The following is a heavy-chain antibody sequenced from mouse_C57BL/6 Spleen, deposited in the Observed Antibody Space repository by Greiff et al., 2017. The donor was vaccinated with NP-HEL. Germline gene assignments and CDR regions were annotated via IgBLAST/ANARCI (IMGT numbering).Heavy chain of an antibody. J-gene: IGHJ4*01. CDR1: GYTFTDYY. CDR3: ARLGYGNFYAMDY. D-gene: IGHD2-1*01. V-gene: IGHV1-19*01. CDR2: INPYNGGT. Sequence: EVKLMESGPVLVKPGASVKMSCKASGYTFTDYYMNWVKQSHGKSLEWIGVINPYNGGTSYNQKFKGKATLTVDKSSSTAYMELNSLTSEDSAVYYCARLGYGNFYAMDYWGQGTSVTVSS.